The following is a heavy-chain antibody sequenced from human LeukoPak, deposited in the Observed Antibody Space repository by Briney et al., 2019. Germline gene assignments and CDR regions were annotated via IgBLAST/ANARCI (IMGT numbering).Heavy chain of an antibody. V-gene: IGHV3-23*01. Sequence: GRTLRLSCAASGFTFSTYGMSWVRQAPGKGLEWVSAISGSGDSTYYADSVRGRFTISRDNSKSTLSLQMNSLRAEDTAIYYCATYRQVMLPFESWGQGTLVTVSS. CDR2: ISGSGDST. D-gene: IGHD5-18*01. CDR1: GFTFSTYG. J-gene: IGHJ4*02. CDR3: ATYRQVMLPFES.